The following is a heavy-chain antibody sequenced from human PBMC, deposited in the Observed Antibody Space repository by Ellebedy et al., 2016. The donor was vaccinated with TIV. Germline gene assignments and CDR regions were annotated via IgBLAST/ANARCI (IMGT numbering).Heavy chain of an antibody. D-gene: IGHD1-14*01. CDR3: ANRNYGCPAS. CDR2: IKQDGSEK. CDR1: GFSFTSYW. Sequence: PGGSLRLSCAASGFSFTSYWMMWVRQAPGKGLEWVASIKQDGSEKNYVDSVKGRFTISRDNAETSLFLQMNSLGLGDTAVYYCANRNYGCPASWGQGTLVTVSS. V-gene: IGHV3-7*01. J-gene: IGHJ5*02.